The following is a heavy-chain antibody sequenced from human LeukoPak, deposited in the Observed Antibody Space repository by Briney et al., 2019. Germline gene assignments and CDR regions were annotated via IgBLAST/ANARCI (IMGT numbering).Heavy chain of an antibody. CDR3: ARLLAYCGGDCYLGGGRFDY. Sequence: SETLSLTCTVSGASINSHYWSWIRQPAGKGLEWIGRIYISGSTNYNSSLQSRVTMPVDTSKNQFSLKLTSVTAADTAVYYCARLLAYCGGDCYLGGGRFDYWGQGTLVTVSS. D-gene: IGHD2-21*02. CDR2: IYISGST. V-gene: IGHV4-4*07. CDR1: GASINSHY. J-gene: IGHJ4*02.